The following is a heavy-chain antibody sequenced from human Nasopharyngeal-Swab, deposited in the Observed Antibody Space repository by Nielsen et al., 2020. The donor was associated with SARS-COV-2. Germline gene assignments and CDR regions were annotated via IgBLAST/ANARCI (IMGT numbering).Heavy chain of an antibody. CDR3: ARSRLPGVFSVTASWYFDL. D-gene: IGHD2-21*02. Sequence: WIRQPPGKGLEWVSVIYSGGSRHYADSVKGRFTISRDNSKNALYLQMNSLRAEDTAVYCCARSRLPGVFSVTASWYFDLWGRGTLGTVSS. V-gene: IGHV3-53*01. CDR2: IYSGGSR. J-gene: IGHJ2*01.